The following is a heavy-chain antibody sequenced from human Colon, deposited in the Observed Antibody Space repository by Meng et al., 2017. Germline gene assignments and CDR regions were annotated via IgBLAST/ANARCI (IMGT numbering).Heavy chain of an antibody. V-gene: IGHV3-23*01. D-gene: IGHD3-10*01. CDR2: ISGSGGST. CDR3: AKEEYYGSGSYYYNWFDP. J-gene: IGHJ5*02. CDR1: GFTFSSYA. Sequence: GESLKISCAASGFTFSSYAMSWVRQAPGKGLEWVSAISGSGGSTYYADSVKGRFTISRDNSKNTLYLQMNSLRAEDTAVYYCAKEEYYGSGSYYYNWFDPWGQGTLVTVSS.